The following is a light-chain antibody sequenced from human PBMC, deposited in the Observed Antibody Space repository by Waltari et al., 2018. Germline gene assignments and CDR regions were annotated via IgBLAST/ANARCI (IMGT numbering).Light chain of an antibody. Sequence: EIVLTQSPGTLSLSPGERATLSWRASQSVSSSYLAWYQQKPGQAPRLLIYGASSRATGIPDRFSGSGSGTDFTLTISRLEPEDFAVYYCQQYGSSQYTFGQGTKLEIK. V-gene: IGKV3-20*01. J-gene: IGKJ2*01. CDR2: GAS. CDR1: QSVSSSY. CDR3: QQYGSSQYT.